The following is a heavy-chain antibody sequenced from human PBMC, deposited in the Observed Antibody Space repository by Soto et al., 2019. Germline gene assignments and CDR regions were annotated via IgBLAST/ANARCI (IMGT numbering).Heavy chain of an antibody. CDR2: INSDGSST. CDR1: GFTFSSYW. D-gene: IGHD3-10*01. Sequence: GFTFSSYWMHWVRQAPGKGLVWVSRINSDGSSTSYADSVKGRFTISRDNAKNTLYLQMNSLRAEDTAVYYCARALWFGEFAPWFDPWGQGTLVTVSS. CDR3: ARALWFGEFAPWFDP. J-gene: IGHJ5*02. V-gene: IGHV3-74*01.